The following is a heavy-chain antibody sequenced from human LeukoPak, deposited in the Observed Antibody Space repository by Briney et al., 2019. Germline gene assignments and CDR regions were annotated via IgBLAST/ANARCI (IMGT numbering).Heavy chain of an antibody. Sequence: GASVKVSCKASGYTFTGYYMHWVRQAPGQGLEWMGWINPNSGDTNSAQKFQGRVTMTRDTSIGTAYMELRRLRSDDTAVYYCARGGRCGGSCYDYWGQGTLVTVSS. J-gene: IGHJ4*02. CDR1: GYTFTGYY. CDR3: ARGGRCGGSCYDY. CDR2: INPNSGDT. D-gene: IGHD2-15*01. V-gene: IGHV1-2*02.